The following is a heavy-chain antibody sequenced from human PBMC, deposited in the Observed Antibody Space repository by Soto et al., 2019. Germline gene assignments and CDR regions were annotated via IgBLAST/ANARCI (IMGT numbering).Heavy chain of an antibody. CDR1: GGSISSGGYY. CDR3: ARGGYYDSSGYYTPPRY. V-gene: IGHV4-31*03. Sequence: QVQLQESGPGLVKPSQTLSLTCTVSGGSISSGGYYWSWIRQHPGKGLEWIGYIYYSGSTYYNPSLKSRVTISVDTSKNQFSLKLSSVTVADTSVYYCARGGYYDSSGYYTPPRYWGQGTLVTVSS. D-gene: IGHD3-22*01. CDR2: IYYSGST. J-gene: IGHJ4*02.